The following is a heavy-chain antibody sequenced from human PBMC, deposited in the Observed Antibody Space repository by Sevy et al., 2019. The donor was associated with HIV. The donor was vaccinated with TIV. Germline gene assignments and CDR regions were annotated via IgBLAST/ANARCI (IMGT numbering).Heavy chain of an antibody. Sequence: QLGGSLRLSCAASGFTFSKYKMNWVRQAPGKGLEWISYINSGSTIIYYADSVKGRFTISRDNAKNSLDLQMNSLRTEDMAVYYCARVKRYSIGFSDLWGQGTLVTVS. J-gene: IGHJ4*02. V-gene: IGHV3-48*01. CDR2: INSGSTII. D-gene: IGHD6-19*01. CDR1: GFTFSKYK. CDR3: ARVKRYSIGFSDL.